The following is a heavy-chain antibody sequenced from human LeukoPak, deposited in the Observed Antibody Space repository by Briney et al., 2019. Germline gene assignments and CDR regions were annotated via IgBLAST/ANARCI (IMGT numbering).Heavy chain of an antibody. CDR1: GFTFSSYW. CDR2: INSDGSST. Sequence: GGSLRLSCAASGFTFSSYWMHWVRQAPGKGLVWVSCINSDGSSTSYADSVKGRFTISRDNAKNTLYLQMNSLRAEDTAVYYCAPGGYCSGGSCYKEYFQHWGQGTLVTVSS. CDR3: APGGYCSGGSCYKEYFQH. D-gene: IGHD2-15*01. J-gene: IGHJ1*01. V-gene: IGHV3-74*01.